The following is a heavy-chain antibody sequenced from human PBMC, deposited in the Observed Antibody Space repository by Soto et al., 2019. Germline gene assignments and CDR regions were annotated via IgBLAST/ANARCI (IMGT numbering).Heavy chain of an antibody. CDR2: LIPLFGTT. Sequence: ASVKVSCKASGGTFSGHAISWVRQAPGQGPEWMGGLIPLFGTTQHAQRFQGRLTITADKSTTTAYMELTSLRFEDTAIYYCARGPNWGYRFDSWGQGTLVTVTS. V-gene: IGHV1-69*06. CDR1: GGTFSGHA. J-gene: IGHJ4*02. CDR3: ARGPNWGYRFDS. D-gene: IGHD7-27*01.